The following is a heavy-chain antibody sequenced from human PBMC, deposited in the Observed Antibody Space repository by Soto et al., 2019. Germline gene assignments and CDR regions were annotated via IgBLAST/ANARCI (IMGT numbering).Heavy chain of an antibody. J-gene: IGHJ5*02. CDR3: ALRRDSAWFDP. CDR1: GDSIGNYY. CDR2: IYYSGST. V-gene: IGHV4-59*08. D-gene: IGHD1-26*01. Sequence: PSETLSLTCGVSGDSIGNYYWNWIRQSPGKALEWIGYIYYSGSTNYNPSLKSRVTISVDTSKNQFSLKLSSVTAADTAVYYCALRRDSAWFDPWGQGTLVTVSS.